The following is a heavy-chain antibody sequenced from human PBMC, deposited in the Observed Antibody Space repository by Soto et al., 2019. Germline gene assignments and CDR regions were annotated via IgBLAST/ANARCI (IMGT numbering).Heavy chain of an antibody. CDR3: ASFYDSSGYYEG. Sequence: NPSETLSLTCTVSGGSISSGDYYWSWIRQPPGKGLEWIGYIYYSGSTYYNPSLKSRVTISVDTSKNQFSLKLSSVTAADTAVYYCASFYDSSGYYEGWGQGTLVTVSS. V-gene: IGHV4-30-4*01. CDR2: IYYSGST. J-gene: IGHJ4*02. CDR1: GGSISSGDYY. D-gene: IGHD3-22*01.